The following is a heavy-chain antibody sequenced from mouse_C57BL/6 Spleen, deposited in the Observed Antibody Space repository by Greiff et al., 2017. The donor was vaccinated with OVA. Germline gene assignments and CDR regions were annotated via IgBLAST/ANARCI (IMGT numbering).Heavy chain of an antibody. D-gene: IGHD4-1*01. J-gene: IGHJ4*01. Sequence: EVKLMESGGGLVKPGGSLKLSCAASGFTFSSYAMSWVRQTPEKRLEWVATISDGGSYTYYPDNVKGRFTISRDNAKNNLYLQMSHLKSEDTAMYYCAKEGTLLGRLYAMDYWGQGTSVTVSS. CDR2: ISDGGSYT. CDR3: AKEGTLLGRLYAMDY. CDR1: GFTFSSYA. V-gene: IGHV5-4*01.